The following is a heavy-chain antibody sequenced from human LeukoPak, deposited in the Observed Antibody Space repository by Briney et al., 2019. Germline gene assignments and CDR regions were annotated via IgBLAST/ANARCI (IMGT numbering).Heavy chain of an antibody. CDR1: GYSISSGYY. D-gene: IGHD3-22*01. V-gene: IGHV4-38-2*02. J-gene: IGHJ5*02. CDR3: ARDSGYYYDSWWFDP. Sequence: SETLSLTCTVSGYSISSGYYWGWIRQPPGKGLEWIGSIYHSGSTYYNPSLKSRVTMSADTSKNQFSLKLSSVTAADTAVYYCARDSGYYYDSWWFDPWGQGTLVTVSS. CDR2: IYHSGST.